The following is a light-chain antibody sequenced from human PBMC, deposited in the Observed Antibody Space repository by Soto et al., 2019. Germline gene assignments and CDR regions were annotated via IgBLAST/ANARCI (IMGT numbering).Light chain of an antibody. CDR3: HQSYDIPT. CDR1: QGISNY. V-gene: IGKV1-17*03. CDR2: AAS. J-gene: IGKJ5*01. Sequence: DIQMTQSPSAMSASVGDRVTITCRASQGISNYLAWFQWKPGKAPKRLIYAASSLQSGVPSRFSGSGSGTEFTLTINSLQPEDFATYYCHQSYDIPTFGQGTRLEIK.